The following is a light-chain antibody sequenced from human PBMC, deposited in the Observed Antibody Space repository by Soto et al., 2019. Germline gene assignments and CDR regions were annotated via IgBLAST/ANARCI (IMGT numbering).Light chain of an antibody. CDR2: AAS. J-gene: IGKJ2*01. CDR3: QQSLTIPYT. Sequence: DIQMTQSPSSLSASVGDRVTITCRASQTISTHLNWYQQKPGKAPKLLIYAASTLQSGVPLRFSGSGSGTDFTLTINSLQPEDFATYYCQQSLTIPYTFGQGTKLEIK. CDR1: QTISTH. V-gene: IGKV1-39*01.